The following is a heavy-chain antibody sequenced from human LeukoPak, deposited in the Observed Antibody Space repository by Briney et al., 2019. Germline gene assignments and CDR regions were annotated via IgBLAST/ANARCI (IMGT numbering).Heavy chain of an antibody. Sequence: ASVKVSCKVSGYTLTELSMHWVRQAPGKGLEWMGGFDPEDGETIYAQKFQGRVTMTEDTSTDTAYMELSSLRSEDTAVYYCASGSYLHYHMDVWGEGTTVTVSS. J-gene: IGHJ6*03. CDR2: FDPEDGET. CDR1: GYTLTELS. D-gene: IGHD1-26*01. V-gene: IGHV1-24*01. CDR3: ASGSYLHYHMDV.